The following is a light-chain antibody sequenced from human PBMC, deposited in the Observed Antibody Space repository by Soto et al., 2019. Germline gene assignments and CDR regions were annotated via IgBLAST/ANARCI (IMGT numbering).Light chain of an antibody. Sequence: DIQMTQYPSTLSASVGDRVTITCRASQSISSWLAWYQQKPGKAPKLLIYDASNLQRGVPSRFSGRGSGTKFTLTISSLQPEDFATYYCPQLESFPSTFGQGTNLDIK. CDR1: QSISSW. V-gene: IGKV1-5*01. CDR2: DAS. J-gene: IGKJ2*02. CDR3: PQLESFPST.